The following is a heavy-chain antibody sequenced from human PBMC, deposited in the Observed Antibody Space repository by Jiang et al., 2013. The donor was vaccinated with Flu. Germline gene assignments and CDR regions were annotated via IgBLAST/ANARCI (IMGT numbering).Heavy chain of an antibody. V-gene: IGHV1-24*01. Sequence: ETIYAQKFQGRVTMTEDTSTDTAYMELSSLRSEDTAVYYCATGLWFGELLRPNWFDPWGQGTLATVSS. D-gene: IGHD3-10*01. J-gene: IGHJ5*02. CDR2: ET. CDR3: ATGLWFGELLRPNWFDP.